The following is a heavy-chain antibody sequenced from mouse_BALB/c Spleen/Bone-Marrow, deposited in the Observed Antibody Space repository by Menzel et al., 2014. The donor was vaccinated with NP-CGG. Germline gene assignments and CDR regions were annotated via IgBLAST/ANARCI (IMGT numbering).Heavy chain of an antibody. J-gene: IGHJ1*01. CDR2: INPSNGRS. D-gene: IGHD2-2*01. V-gene: IGHV1S81*02. CDR3: ARYNAYDWYFDV. Sequence: QVQLQQPGAELVKPAASVKLSCKASGYTFTSYWMHWVKQRPGQGLEWIGEINPSNGRSNYSEKFKSKSTLTVDKSSSTTYMQLSSLTSEDSAVYSCARYNAYDWYFDVWGAGTTVTVYS. CDR1: GYTFTSYW.